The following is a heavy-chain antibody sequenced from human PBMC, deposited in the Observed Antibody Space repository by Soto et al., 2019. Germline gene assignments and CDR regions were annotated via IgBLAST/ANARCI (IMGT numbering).Heavy chain of an antibody. Sequence: QVQLVQSGAEVKKPGASVKVSCKASGYTFTIYGISWVRQAPGQGLEWMGWISGYNGNTDYAQNLQDRLPLVTDASTSSVYMELRSLRSDDTAVYYCARVDYYDSSGYYGYWGQGTLITVSS. D-gene: IGHD3-22*01. CDR3: ARVDYYDSSGYYGY. CDR1: GYTFTIYG. CDR2: ISGYNGNT. J-gene: IGHJ4*02. V-gene: IGHV1-18*04.